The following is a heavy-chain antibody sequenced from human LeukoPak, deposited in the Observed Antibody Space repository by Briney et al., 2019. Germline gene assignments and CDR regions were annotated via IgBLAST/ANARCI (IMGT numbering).Heavy chain of an antibody. Sequence: GASVTVSCKASGYTFTGYYMHWMRQAPGQGLEWMGWINPNSGGTNYAQKFQGRVTMARDTSISTAHMELRRLRSDDTAVYYCARFIMVCGVIRYWFDSWGQGTLVTVSS. D-gene: IGHD3-10*01. CDR1: GYTFTGYY. CDR3: ARFIMVCGVIRYWFDS. V-gene: IGHV1-2*02. J-gene: IGHJ5*01. CDR2: INPNSGGT.